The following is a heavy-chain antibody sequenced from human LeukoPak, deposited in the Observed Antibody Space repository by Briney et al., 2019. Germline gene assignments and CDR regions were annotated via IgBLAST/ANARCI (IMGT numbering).Heavy chain of an antibody. Sequence: ASVKVSCKASRYNFIGYYIHWVRQAPGQGLEWMGWINPNSGGTHYAQKFQGRVTMTRDTSIRTVYMELSRLRSDDTAVYYCASGSYDILTGYYRDLYFDSWGQGTLVTVPS. V-gene: IGHV1-2*02. D-gene: IGHD3-9*01. J-gene: IGHJ4*02. CDR2: INPNSGGT. CDR3: ASGSYDILTGYYRDLYFDS. CDR1: RYNFIGYY.